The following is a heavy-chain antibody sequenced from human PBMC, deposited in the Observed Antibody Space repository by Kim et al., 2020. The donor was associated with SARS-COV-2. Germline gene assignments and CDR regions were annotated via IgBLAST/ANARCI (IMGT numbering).Heavy chain of an antibody. Sequence: GGSLRLSCAASGFTFSSYSMNWVRQAPGKGLEWVSYISSSSSTIYYADSVKGRFTISRDNAKNSLYLQMNSLRDEDTAVYYCAREYGSGSLNWFDPWGQGTLVTVSS. D-gene: IGHD3-10*01. CDR3: AREYGSGSLNWFDP. V-gene: IGHV3-48*02. CDR2: ISSSSSTI. CDR1: GFTFSSYS. J-gene: IGHJ5*02.